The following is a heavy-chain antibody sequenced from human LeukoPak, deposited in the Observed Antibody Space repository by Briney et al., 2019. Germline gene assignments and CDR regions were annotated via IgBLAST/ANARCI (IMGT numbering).Heavy chain of an antibody. CDR2: ISYDGSNK. V-gene: IGHV3-30*18. CDR1: GFTFSSYG. CDR3: AKDGGGDSSGYFLNLYFDY. D-gene: IGHD3-22*01. Sequence: PGRSLRLSCAASGFTFSSYGMHWVRQAPGKGLEWVAVISYDGSNKYYADSVKGRFTTSRDNSKNTLYLQMNSLRAEDTAVYYCAKDGGGDSSGYFLNLYFDYWGQGTLVTVSS. J-gene: IGHJ4*02.